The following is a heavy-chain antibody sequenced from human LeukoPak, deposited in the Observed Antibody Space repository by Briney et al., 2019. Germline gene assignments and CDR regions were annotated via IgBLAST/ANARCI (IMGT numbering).Heavy chain of an antibody. D-gene: IGHD6-19*01. CDR3: ANRLAYSSGWYFDY. J-gene: IGHJ4*02. CDR1: SLLFYRCD. V-gene: IGHV3-23*01. Sequence: GGSLTLSCAAWSLLFYRCDVRCARQAPGKGLEWVSAISGSGGYTYYADSVKGRFTISRDNSKNTLYLQMNRLRAEDTAVYYCANRLAYSSGWYFDYWGQGALVTVSS. CDR2: ISGSGGYT.